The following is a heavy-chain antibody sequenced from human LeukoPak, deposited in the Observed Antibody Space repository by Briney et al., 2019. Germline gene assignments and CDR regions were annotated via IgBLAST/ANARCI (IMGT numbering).Heavy chain of an antibody. CDR2: INPNSGGT. CDR1: GYTFSDYY. D-gene: IGHD6-13*01. V-gene: IGHV1-2*02. Sequence: GASVKVSCKASGYTFSDYYLHWVRQAPGQGLEWMGWINPNSGGTNYAQKFQGRVTMTRDTSISTAYMELSRLRSDDTAVYYCARDPTLHSPASSSWWWFDPWGQGTLVTVSS. J-gene: IGHJ5*02. CDR3: ARDPTLHSPASSSWWWFDP.